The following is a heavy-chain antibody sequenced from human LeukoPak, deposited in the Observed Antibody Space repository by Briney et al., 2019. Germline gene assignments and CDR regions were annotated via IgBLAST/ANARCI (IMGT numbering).Heavy chain of an antibody. CDR2: IYSGGST. CDR1: GFTVSSNY. D-gene: IGHD6-6*01. J-gene: IGHJ4*02. V-gene: IGHV3-66*01. CDR3: ARDIAARPAYFDY. Sequence: GGSLRLSCAASGFTVSSNYMSWVRQAPGKGLEWVSVIYSGGSTYYADSVKGRFTISRDNSKNTLYLQMNSLRAEDTAVYYCARDIAARPAYFDYWGQGTLVTVSS.